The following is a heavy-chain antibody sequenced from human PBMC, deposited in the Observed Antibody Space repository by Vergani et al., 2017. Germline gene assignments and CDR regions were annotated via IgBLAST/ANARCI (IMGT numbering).Heavy chain of an antibody. CDR2: ISGSGGST. Sequence: EVQLLESGGGLVQPGGSLRLSCAASGFTFSSYAMSWVRQAPGKGLEWVSAISGSGGSTYYADSVKGRFTISRDNSKNTLYLQMNSLRAEDTGVYYCAKDQLGGYCSGGSCYDYYYMDVWGKGTTVSVSS. J-gene: IGHJ6*03. V-gene: IGHV3-23*01. CDR3: AKDQLGGYCSGGSCYDYYYMDV. D-gene: IGHD2-15*01. CDR1: GFTFSSYA.